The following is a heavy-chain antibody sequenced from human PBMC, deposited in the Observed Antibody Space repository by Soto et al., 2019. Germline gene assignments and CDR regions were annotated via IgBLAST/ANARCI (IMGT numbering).Heavy chain of an antibody. CDR1: GFTFSSYG. CDR3: ARDKDWAFDY. Sequence: GGSLRLSCAASGFTFSSYGMHWVRQAPGKGLEWVAVISYDGSDKYYADSVKGRFTISRDNSNNTLYLQMDSLRAEDTAVYYCARDKDWAFDYWGQGTLVTVSS. V-gene: IGHV3-33*08. J-gene: IGHJ4*02. CDR2: ISYDGSDK. D-gene: IGHD3-9*01.